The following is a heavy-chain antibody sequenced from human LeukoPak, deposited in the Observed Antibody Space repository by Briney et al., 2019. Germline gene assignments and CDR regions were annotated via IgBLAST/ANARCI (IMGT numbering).Heavy chain of an antibody. D-gene: IGHD3-10*01. CDR2: IRSRAYGGTT. CDR1: GFTFGDYG. CDR3: TGSFGELSFFAH. Sequence: GGSLRLSCTASGFTFGDYGMSWVRQAPGKGLEWVGFIRSRAYGGTTEYAASVKGRFTISRDDSKSIAYLQVNSLKTEDTAVYYCTGSFGELSFFAHWGQGTLVTVSS. V-gene: IGHV3-49*04. J-gene: IGHJ4*02.